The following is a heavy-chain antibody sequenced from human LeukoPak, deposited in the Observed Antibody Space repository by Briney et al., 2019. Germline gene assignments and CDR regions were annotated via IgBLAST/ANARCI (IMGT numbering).Heavy chain of an antibody. CDR3: AKDVSLLRYFAWRLEGALFDY. D-gene: IGHD3-9*01. CDR1: GFTFRSYW. J-gene: IGHJ4*02. CDR2: IHSDGSST. Sequence: PGGSLRLACAASGFTFRSYWMHWVRQAPGKGLVWVSRIHSDGSSTSYADSVKGRFTVSRDNAKNTLSLQMNSLRAEDTALYYCAKDVSLLRYFAWRLEGALFDYWGQGTLVTVSS. V-gene: IGHV3-74*01.